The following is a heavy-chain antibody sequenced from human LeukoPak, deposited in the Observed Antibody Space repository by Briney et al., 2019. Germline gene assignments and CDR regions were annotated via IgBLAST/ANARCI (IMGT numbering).Heavy chain of an antibody. CDR3: ARDGDPISAAGTMLDY. CDR2: ILYDGGDN. J-gene: IGHJ4*02. Sequence: GRSLRLSCAASGFTFSSHAMHRVRQAPGKGLEWVASILYDGGDNYYTGSVKGRFTISRDNSKKTLDLQMNSLRPEDTAVYFCARDGDPISAAGTMLDYWGLGTLVIVSS. D-gene: IGHD6-13*01. CDR1: GFTFSSHA. V-gene: IGHV3-30*04.